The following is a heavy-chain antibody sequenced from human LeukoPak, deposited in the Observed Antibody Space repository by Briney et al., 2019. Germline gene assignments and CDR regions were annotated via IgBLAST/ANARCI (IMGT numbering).Heavy chain of an antibody. CDR1: GFTFSSYG. CDR3: AKGRGDGYSYPLLFDY. CDR2: ISGSGGNT. D-gene: IGHD5-24*01. Sequence: PGRSLRLSCAASGFTFSSYGMHWVRQAPGKGLEWVSAISGSGGNTYYADSVKGRFTISRDNSKNTLFLQMNSLRAEDTAVYYCAKGRGDGYSYPLLFDYWGQGTLVAVSS. V-gene: IGHV3-23*01. J-gene: IGHJ4*02.